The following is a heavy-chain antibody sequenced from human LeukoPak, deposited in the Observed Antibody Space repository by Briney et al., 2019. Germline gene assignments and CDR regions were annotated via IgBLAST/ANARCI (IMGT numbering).Heavy chain of an antibody. CDR1: GFTFSSYS. D-gene: IGHD3-22*01. Sequence: GGSLRLSCAASGFTFSSYSMNWVRQAPGKGLEWVSSISSSSSYIYYADSVKGRFTISRDNSKNTLYLQMNSLRAEDTAVYYCAKEGHYYDSSGYYPFDYWGQGTLVTVSS. CDR3: AKEGHYYDSSGYYPFDY. J-gene: IGHJ4*02. V-gene: IGHV3-21*04. CDR2: ISSSSSYI.